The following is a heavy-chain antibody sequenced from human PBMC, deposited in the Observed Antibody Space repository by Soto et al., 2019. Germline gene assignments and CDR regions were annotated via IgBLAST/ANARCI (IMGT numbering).Heavy chain of an antibody. Sequence: EVQLVESGGGLIQPGGSLRLSCAASGFTFSSNDMNWVRQAPGKGLEWVSLTNSGGSTDYEDSVKDRVPISRENSKTTLYLQVSDLSDEDSAIHAGATRACLPRATWGQGTLVTVSS. CDR1: GFTFSSND. J-gene: IGHJ4*03. CDR2: TNSGGST. D-gene: IGHD3-16*01. CDR3: ATRACLPRAT. V-gene: IGHV3-53*01.